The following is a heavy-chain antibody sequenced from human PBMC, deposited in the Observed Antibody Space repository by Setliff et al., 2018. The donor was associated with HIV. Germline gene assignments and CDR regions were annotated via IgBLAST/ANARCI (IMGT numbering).Heavy chain of an antibody. D-gene: IGHD5-18*01. CDR2: TYYRSKWYT. J-gene: IGHJ4*02. CDR3: ARGGITAYYFDH. V-gene: IGHV6-1*01. Sequence: SQTLSLTCAISGDSVSSDSAAWNWIRQSPSRGLEWLARTYYRSKWYTDYAVSVKSRITINPDTSRNQFSLQLSSVIPDDSAVYFCARGGITAYYFDHWAQGTLFT. CDR1: GDSVSSDSAA.